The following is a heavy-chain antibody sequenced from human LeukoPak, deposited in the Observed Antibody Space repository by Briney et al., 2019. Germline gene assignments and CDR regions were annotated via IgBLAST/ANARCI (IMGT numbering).Heavy chain of an antibody. J-gene: IGHJ4*02. CDR1: GGSISSYF. CDR2: IYYSGTT. Sequence: SETLSLTCTVSGGSISSYFWSWIRQPPGKGLEWIGYIYYSGTTNYNPSLKSRVTISVDTSKNQFSLKLTSVTAADTAVYYCARDRGFGELYNFDYWGQGTLVTVSS. V-gene: IGHV4-59*12. CDR3: ARDRGFGELYNFDY. D-gene: IGHD3-10*01.